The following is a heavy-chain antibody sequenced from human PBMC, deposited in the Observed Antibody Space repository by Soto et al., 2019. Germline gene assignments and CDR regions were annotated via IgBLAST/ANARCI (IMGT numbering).Heavy chain of an antibody. V-gene: IGHV4-39*01. CDR1: GGSISSSSYY. D-gene: IGHD3-16*01. CDR3: AGTFGGVPGAF. J-gene: IGHJ4*02. Sequence: PSETLSLTCTVSGGSISSSSYYWGWIRQPPGKGLEWIGSIYYSGSTYYNPSLKSRVTISVDTSKNQFSLKLSSVTAADTAVYYCAGTFGGVPGAFWGQGTLVTVSS. CDR2: IYYSGST.